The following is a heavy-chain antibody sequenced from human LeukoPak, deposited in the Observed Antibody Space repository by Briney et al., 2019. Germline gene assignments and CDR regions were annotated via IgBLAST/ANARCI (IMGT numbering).Heavy chain of an antibody. CDR2: IYYSGST. CDR3: ARVGAAMDNFDY. D-gene: IGHD5-18*01. CDR1: GGSISSYY. J-gene: IGHJ4*02. V-gene: IGHV4-59*01. Sequence: SETLSLTCTVSGGSISSYYWSWIRQPPGKGLEWIGYIYYSGSTNYNPSLKSRVTISVDTSKNQFSLKLSSVTAADTAVYYCARVGAAMDNFDYWGQGTLVTVS.